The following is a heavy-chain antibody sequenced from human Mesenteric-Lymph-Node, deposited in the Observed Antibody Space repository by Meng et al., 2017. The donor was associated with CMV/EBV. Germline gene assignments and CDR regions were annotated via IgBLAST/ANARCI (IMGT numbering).Heavy chain of an antibody. Sequence: GESLKISCAASGFIFSDYYMSWIRQAPGKGLEWVLYSSSSGSTIYYADSVKGRFTISRDNAKNSLYLQMNSLRAEDTAVYYCARGPMATIAPFDYWGQGTLVTVSS. D-gene: IGHD5-24*01. CDR2: SSSSGSTI. CDR1: GFIFSDYY. CDR3: ARGPMATIAPFDY. V-gene: IGHV3-11*04. J-gene: IGHJ4*02.